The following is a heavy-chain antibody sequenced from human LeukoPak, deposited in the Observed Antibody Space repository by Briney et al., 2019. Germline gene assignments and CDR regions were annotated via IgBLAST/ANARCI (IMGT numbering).Heavy chain of an antibody. J-gene: IGHJ5*02. CDR1: GYSISSGYY. CDR2: IYHSGTT. V-gene: IGHV4-38-2*01. D-gene: IGHD2-2*01. Sequence: SETLSLTCAVSGYSISSGYYWGWIRQPPGKGLQWIGTIYHSGTTYYNPSLKSRVTISLDTSKNQFSLKLSSVTAADTAVYYCARLCKGSTSCLEIDPRGQGTLVTVSS. CDR3: ARLCKGSTSCLEIDP.